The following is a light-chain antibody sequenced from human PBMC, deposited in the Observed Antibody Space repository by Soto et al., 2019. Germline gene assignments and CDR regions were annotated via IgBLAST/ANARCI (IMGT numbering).Light chain of an antibody. CDR2: EVN. V-gene: IGLV2-14*01. CDR3: FSFTSSSTHV. Sequence: QSALTQPASVSGSPGQSITISCTGTSSDVGGYDYVSWYQQHPGKAPKLMISEVNNRPSGVSNRFSGSKSGNTASLTISGLQVEDEADYYCFSFTSSSTHVFGTGTKVTVL. J-gene: IGLJ1*01. CDR1: SSDVGGYDY.